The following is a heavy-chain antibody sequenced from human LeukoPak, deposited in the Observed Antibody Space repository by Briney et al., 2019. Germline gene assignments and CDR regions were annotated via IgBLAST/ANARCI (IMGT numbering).Heavy chain of an antibody. D-gene: IGHD5-24*01. J-gene: IGHJ4*02. V-gene: IGHV4-34*01. CDR3: ARGNRAGYNFDY. CDR1: GGSFSDYY. Sequence: SETLSLTCAVYGGSFSDYYWSWIRQAPGKGLEWIGEIIQSGVTNYNPSLKSRATISIDTSKNQFSLKLSSETAADTAVYSCARGNRAGYNFDYWGQGALVTVSS. CDR2: IIQSGVT.